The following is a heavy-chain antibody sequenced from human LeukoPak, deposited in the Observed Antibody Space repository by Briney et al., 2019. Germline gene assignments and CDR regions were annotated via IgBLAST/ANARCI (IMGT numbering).Heavy chain of an antibody. Sequence: ASVKVSCKASGYTFTGYYMHWVRQAPGQGLEWMGRINPNSGGTNYAQKFQGRVTITRETSISTAYMELSRLRSDDTAVYYCARDLGSKFIAAAGSKFDPWGQGTLVTVSS. V-gene: IGHV1-2*06. CDR3: ARDLGSKFIAAAGSKFDP. J-gene: IGHJ5*02. CDR1: GYTFTGYY. CDR2: INPNSGGT. D-gene: IGHD6-13*01.